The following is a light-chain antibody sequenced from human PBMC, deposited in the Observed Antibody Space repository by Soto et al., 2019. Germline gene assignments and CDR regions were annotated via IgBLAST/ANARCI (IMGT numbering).Light chain of an antibody. CDR1: HSVSSNY. Sequence: EIVLTQSPGTLSLSPGERATLSCRSSHSVSSNYLAWYQQKPGQAPRLLIYDVSSRATGIPDRFSGSGSGTDFTLTISRLEPVDFAVYYCQQYGTSPTFGQGTKVEI. V-gene: IGKV3-20*01. CDR2: DVS. CDR3: QQYGTSPT. J-gene: IGKJ1*01.